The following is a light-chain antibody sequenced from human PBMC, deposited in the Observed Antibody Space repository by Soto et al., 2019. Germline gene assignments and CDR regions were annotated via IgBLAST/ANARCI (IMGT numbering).Light chain of an antibody. CDR2: GNT. CDR1: SSNIGSSFD. Sequence: QSVLTQPPSVSGAPGQRVTISCTGSSSNIGSSFDVHWYQHLPGTAPKLLIYGNTNRPSGVPDRFSGSKSGNSASLAITGFQAEDEADYYCHSYYTIRSGSVFGGGTKVTVL. J-gene: IGLJ2*01. V-gene: IGLV1-40*01. CDR3: HSYYTIRSGSV.